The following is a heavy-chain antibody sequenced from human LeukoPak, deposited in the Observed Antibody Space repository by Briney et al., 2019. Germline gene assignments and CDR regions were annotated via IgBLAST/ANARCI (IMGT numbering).Heavy chain of an antibody. CDR2: ISSSSSYI. CDR3: ARDSSGYSPVLDY. D-gene: IGHD3-22*01. V-gene: IGHV3-21*01. Sequence: GGSLRLSCAASGFTFSSYSVNWVRQAPGKGLEWVSSISSSSSYIYYADSVKGRFTISRDNAKNSLYLQMNSLRAEDTAVYYCARDSSGYSPVLDYWGQGTLVTVSS. CDR1: GFTFSSYS. J-gene: IGHJ4*02.